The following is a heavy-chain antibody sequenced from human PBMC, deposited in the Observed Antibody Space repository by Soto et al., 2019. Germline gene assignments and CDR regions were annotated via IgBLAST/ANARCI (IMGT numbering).Heavy chain of an antibody. D-gene: IGHD3-3*02. V-gene: IGHV3-48*03. CDR2: ISLSGSTI. CDR1: GFAFSNYE. Sequence: PGGSLRLSCAASGFAFSNYEMNWVRQAPGKGLEWVSYISLSGSTIYYADSVKGRFTISRDDAKNSLYLQMDSLRADDTAVYYCAGESFSASPNFFDYWGQGTMVTVSS. J-gene: IGHJ4*02. CDR3: AGESFSASPNFFDY.